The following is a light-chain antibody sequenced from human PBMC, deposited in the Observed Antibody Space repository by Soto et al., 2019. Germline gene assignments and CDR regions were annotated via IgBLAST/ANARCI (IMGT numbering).Light chain of an antibody. CDR2: EVS. Sequence: QSALTQPASVSGSPGQSITISCTGTSSDVGSYNYVSWYQQHPGKAPNLMIYEVSHRPSGVSNRFSGSKSGNTASLTISGLQADDEADYYCSSYPTTSTYVFGTGTKVTVL. CDR3: SSYPTTSTYV. J-gene: IGLJ1*01. V-gene: IGLV2-14*01. CDR1: SSDVGSYNY.